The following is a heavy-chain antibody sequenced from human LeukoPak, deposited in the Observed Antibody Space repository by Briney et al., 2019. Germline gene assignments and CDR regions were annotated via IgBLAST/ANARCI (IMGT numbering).Heavy chain of an antibody. CDR3: AVYPCGGSDPSYFDD. Sequence: GGSLSLSRAASGFTPSIYGMNSVRQAPRKGLDWVAFLRYDGSTSFYEDSVKGPFTISRHSTKNTIYLQMNSLTPADAAIDYCAVYPCGGSDPSYFDDWGQGTLVTVSS. J-gene: IGHJ4*02. D-gene: IGHD2-15*01. CDR1: GFTPSIYG. V-gene: IGHV3-30*02. CDR2: LRYDGSTS.